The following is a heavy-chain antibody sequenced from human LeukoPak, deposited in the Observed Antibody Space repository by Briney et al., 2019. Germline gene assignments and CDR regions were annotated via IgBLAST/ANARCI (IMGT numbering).Heavy chain of an antibody. D-gene: IGHD6-6*01. CDR2: IYYSGST. Sequence: SETLSLTCTVSGGSISSGGYYWSWIRQHPGKGLEWIGYIYYSGSTYYNPSLKSRVTISVDTSKNQLSLKLSSVTAADTAVYYCATKSSIAARRRGADYYYYYMDVWGKGTTVTVSS. V-gene: IGHV4-31*03. CDR1: GGSISSGGYY. CDR3: ATKSSIAARRRGADYYYYYMDV. J-gene: IGHJ6*03.